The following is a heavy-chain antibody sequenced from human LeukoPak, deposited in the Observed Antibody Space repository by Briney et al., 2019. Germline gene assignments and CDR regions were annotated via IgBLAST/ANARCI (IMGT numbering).Heavy chain of an antibody. Sequence: GGSLRLSCAASGSTFSGHLLHWVRQAPGKGLEWVAGTAYEGGEKYYADSVSGRFTISRDNSDNTVYLQMNGLRLEDTAVYFCAREGDRHLTFDYWGRGSLVTVSS. D-gene: IGHD3-16*01. V-gene: IGHV3-30*01. CDR2: TAYEGGEK. CDR1: GSTFSGHL. CDR3: AREGDRHLTFDY. J-gene: IGHJ4*02.